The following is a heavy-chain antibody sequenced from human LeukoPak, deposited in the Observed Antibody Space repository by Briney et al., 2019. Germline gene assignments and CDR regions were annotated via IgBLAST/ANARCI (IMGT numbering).Heavy chain of an antibody. J-gene: IGHJ5*02. CDR1: GGSISGYY. Sequence: PSETLSLTCTVSGGSISGYYWSWIRQPPGKGLGWFGYIYYSGTTYYNPSLRSRVTISVDTSKNQFSLKLISVTAADTAVYYCARGRYSGSYFANWFDPWGQGNLVTVSS. V-gene: IGHV4-59*04. CDR3: ARGRYSGSYFANWFDP. D-gene: IGHD1-26*01. CDR2: IYYSGTT.